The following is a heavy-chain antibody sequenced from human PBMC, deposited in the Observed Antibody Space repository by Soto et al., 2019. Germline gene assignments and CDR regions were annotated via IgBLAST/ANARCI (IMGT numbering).Heavy chain of an antibody. V-gene: IGHV1-18*04. Sequence: SVKDSSKASCYTFINHGISWVRQAPGQGLEWMGWVSGSNGKTKYAQKFQGRVTMTRETSTSTAHMELRNLTSDDTAVYFCARDFYPLAYYFDPWGQGTMVTVS. CDR3: ARDFYPLAYYFDP. J-gene: IGHJ4*02. CDR1: CYTFINHG. CDR2: VSGSNGKT.